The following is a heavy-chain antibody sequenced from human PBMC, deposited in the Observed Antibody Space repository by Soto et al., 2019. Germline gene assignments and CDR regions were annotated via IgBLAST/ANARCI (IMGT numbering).Heavy chain of an antibody. Sequence: GGSLRLSCSASGFTFNNYAIHWVRQAPGQGLEWVAVISYDGSNKYYADSVKGRFTISRDNSKNTLYLQMNSLRAEDTAVYYCAKDRHYDILTGRYYYGMDVWGQGTTVTVSS. D-gene: IGHD3-9*01. V-gene: IGHV3-30*04. CDR2: ISYDGSNK. CDR3: AKDRHYDILTGRYYYGMDV. J-gene: IGHJ6*02. CDR1: GFTFNNYA.